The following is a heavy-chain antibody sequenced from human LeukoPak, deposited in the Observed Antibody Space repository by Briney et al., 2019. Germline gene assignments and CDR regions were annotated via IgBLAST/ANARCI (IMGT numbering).Heavy chain of an antibody. J-gene: IGHJ4*02. CDR2: IYTSGST. CDR1: GGSISSSSYY. V-gene: IGHV4-39*07. Sequence: PSETLSLTCTVSGGSISSSSYYWGWIRQPPGKGLEWIGRIYTSGSTNYNPSLKSRVTMSVDTSKNQFSLKLSSVTAADTAVYYCARDDGGYNVYWGQGTLVTVSS. CDR3: ARDDGGYNVY. D-gene: IGHD5-24*01.